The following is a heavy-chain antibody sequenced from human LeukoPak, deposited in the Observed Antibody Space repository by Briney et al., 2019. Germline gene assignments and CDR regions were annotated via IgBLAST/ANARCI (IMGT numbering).Heavy chain of an antibody. Sequence: GGSLRLSCAASGFTFSSYEMNWVRQAPGKGLEWVANIKPDESEKYYEDSVKGRFTISRDNAKNSVYLQMHSLRVEDTAIYYCVTHEVTVVTRSTFDYWGQGTLVTVSS. CDR3: VTHEVTVVTRSTFDY. V-gene: IGHV3-7*01. J-gene: IGHJ4*02. CDR1: GFTFSSYE. D-gene: IGHD4-23*01. CDR2: IKPDESEK.